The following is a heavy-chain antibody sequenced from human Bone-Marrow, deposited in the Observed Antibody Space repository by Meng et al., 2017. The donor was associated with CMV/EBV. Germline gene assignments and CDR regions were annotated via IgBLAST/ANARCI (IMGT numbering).Heavy chain of an antibody. J-gene: IGHJ4*02. V-gene: IGHV3-23*01. Sequence: GESLKISCAASGFTFSDYYMSWIRQAPGKGLEWVSAISGSGGSTYYADSVKGRFTISRDNSKNTLYLQMNSLRAEDTAVYYCAKDLSYCGGDWWGQGTLVTVSS. CDR3: AKDLSYCGGDW. CDR1: GFTFSDYY. CDR2: ISGSGGST. D-gene: IGHD2-21*01.